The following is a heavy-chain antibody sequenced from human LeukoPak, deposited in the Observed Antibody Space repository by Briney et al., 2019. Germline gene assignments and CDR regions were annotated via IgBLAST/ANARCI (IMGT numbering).Heavy chain of an antibody. CDR1: WYSFTCYL. D-gene: IGHD6-19*01. V-gene: IGHV5-51*01. CDR3: ARRGPHIVVAGNRGFD. CDR2: IHPADSHT. J-gene: IGHJ5*02. Sequence: GQSLPSDSQGSWYSFTCYLMAWVRSMPGKGLEWVGIIHPADSHTRYSPSFQGQVTISADKSISNAYLQWSSLKASDTAMYYCARRGPHIVVAGNRGFD.